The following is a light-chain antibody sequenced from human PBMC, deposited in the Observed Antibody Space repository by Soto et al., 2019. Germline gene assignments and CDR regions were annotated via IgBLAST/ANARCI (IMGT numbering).Light chain of an antibody. CDR3: QQYESFPLT. CDR1: QSVRSSF. J-gene: IGKJ4*01. V-gene: IGKV3-20*01. Sequence: EIALTQSPGTLSLSPGERATLYCRASQSVRSSFLAWYQQKPGQAPRLLVYGASNRATGIPDRFSGSGSGTEFSLTITRLEPEDFAVYYCQQYESFPLTFGGGTNVEIK. CDR2: GAS.